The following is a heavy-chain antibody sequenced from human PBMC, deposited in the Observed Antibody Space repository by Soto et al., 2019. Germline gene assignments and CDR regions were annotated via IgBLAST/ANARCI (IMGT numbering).Heavy chain of an antibody. J-gene: IGHJ4*02. D-gene: IGHD4-17*01. Sequence: SETLSLTCAASGGSFSAYYWSWIRQPPGRGLEWIGEINHNGNSNYNPALESRVTISVDTSKNQFSLKLSSVTAADTAVYYCLILPWADYGGIFAFWGQGILVTGSS. CDR2: INHNGNS. V-gene: IGHV4-34*03. CDR1: GGSFSAYY. CDR3: LILPWADYGGIFAF.